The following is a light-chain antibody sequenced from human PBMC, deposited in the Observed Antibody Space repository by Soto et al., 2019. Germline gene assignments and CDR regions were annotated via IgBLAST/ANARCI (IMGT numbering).Light chain of an antibody. CDR3: QQYYSYPRT. V-gene: IGKV1-8*01. CDR2: AAS. Sequence: ASRMTQSPSSLSASTGDRVTITCRASQGLTSYLAWYQQKPGKAPKLLIYAASTLQSGVASRFSGSGSGTDFTLTISCLPSEDFATYYGQQYYSYPRTFGQGPKVEIK. CDR1: QGLTSY. J-gene: IGKJ1*01.